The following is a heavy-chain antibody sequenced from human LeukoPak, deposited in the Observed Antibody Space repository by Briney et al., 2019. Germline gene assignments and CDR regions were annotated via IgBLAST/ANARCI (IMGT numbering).Heavy chain of an antibody. CDR1: GFTFTTYW. J-gene: IGHJ6*03. CDR2: IKQDGSEK. V-gene: IGHV3-7*01. Sequence: GGSLRLSCAASGFTFTTYWMGWVRQAPGKGLEWVANIKQDGSEKYYVDSVKGRFTISRDNAKNSLYLQMNSLRAEDTAVYYCARDLPGIAAAGDYIDVWGKGTPVTVSS. CDR3: ARDLPGIAAAGDYIDV. D-gene: IGHD6-13*01.